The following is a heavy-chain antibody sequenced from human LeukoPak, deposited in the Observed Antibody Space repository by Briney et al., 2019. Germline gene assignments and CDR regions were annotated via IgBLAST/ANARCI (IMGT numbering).Heavy chain of an antibody. D-gene: IGHD3-9*01. V-gene: IGHV3-21*01. CDR3: ARDRSYYDILTGDGLYDY. CDR2: ISSSSSYI. CDR1: GFTFSSYS. J-gene: IGHJ4*02. Sequence: PGGSLRLSCAASGFTFSSYSMHWVRQAPGKGLEWVSSISSSSSYIYYADSVKGRFTISRDNAKNSLYLQMNSLRAEDTAVYYCARDRSYYDILTGDGLYDYWGQGTLVTVSS.